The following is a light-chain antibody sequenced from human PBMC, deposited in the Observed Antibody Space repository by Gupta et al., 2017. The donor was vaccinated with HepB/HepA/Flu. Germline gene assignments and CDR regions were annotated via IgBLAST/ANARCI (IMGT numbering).Light chain of an antibody. J-gene: IGKJ4*01. CDR1: HSVSRY. CDR3: QQRTNWPAIT. CDR2: DAS. V-gene: IGKV3-11*01. Sequence: EIVLTQSPATLSLSPGERATLSCRASHSVSRYLSWYQQKPGQAPRLLIYDASNRATGITGRFSGSGYGKDFTLTISGREQEDFAVYYCQQRTNWPAITFGGGTKVEIK.